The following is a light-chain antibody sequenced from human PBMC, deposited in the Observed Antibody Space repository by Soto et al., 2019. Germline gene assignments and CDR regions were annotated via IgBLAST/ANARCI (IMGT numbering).Light chain of an antibody. CDR2: GAS. CDR3: QQYGGSPRT. Sequence: EVVFTQSPSTLSFSPGEGATLSCRASQSVGGTFLAWYQQKGGQAPRLLIHGASNRATGIPDRFSGSGSGTDFTLTISRLEPEDFAVYYCQQYGGSPRTFGQGTKVDI. V-gene: IGKV3-20*01. CDR1: QSVGGTF. J-gene: IGKJ1*01.